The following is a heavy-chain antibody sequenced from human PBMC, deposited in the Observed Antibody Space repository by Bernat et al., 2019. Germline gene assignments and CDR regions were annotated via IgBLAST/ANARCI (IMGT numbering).Heavy chain of an antibody. J-gene: IGHJ4*02. CDR1: GFTFIDAW. D-gene: IGHD2-15*01. CDR2: IKSKADGGTT. CDR3: TTKQTPRECKGEDCYDS. Sequence: EVQLLESGGGLVKPGGSLRLSCAASGFTFIDAWMNWVRQAPGQGLEFIGRIKSKADGGTTDYAAPVKGRFTISRDDSQNMVYLQMNDLKTDDTALYDCTTKQTPRECKGEDCYDSWGQGALVTVSS. V-gene: IGHV3-15*01.